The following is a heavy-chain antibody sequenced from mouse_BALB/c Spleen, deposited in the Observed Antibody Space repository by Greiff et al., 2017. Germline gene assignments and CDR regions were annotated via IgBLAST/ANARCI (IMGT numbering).Heavy chain of an antibody. CDR1: GFTFSDYY. CDR2: ISDGGSYT. CDR3: ARAYDYDDYAMDY. D-gene: IGHD2-4*01. V-gene: IGHV5-4*02. J-gene: IGHJ4*01. Sequence: DVMLVESGGGLVKPGGSLKLSCAASGFTFSDYYMYWVRQTPEKRLEWVATISDGGSYTYYPDSVKGRFTISRDNAKNNLYLQMSSLKSEDTAMYYCARAYDYDDYAMDYWGQGTSVTVSS.